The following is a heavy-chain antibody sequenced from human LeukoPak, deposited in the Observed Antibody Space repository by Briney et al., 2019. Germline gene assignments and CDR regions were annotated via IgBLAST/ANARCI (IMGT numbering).Heavy chain of an antibody. D-gene: IGHD3-10*01. Sequence: PGASVKVSCKASGYTFTGYYMHWVRQAPGQGLEWMGWINPNSGDTNYAQKFQDRVTMTRDTSISTAYIELNLLRSDDTAVYYCARGDYYGSPKVVAAWGQGTLVTVSS. CDR2: INPNSGDT. CDR3: ARGDYYGSPKVVAA. CDR1: GYTFTGYY. J-gene: IGHJ5*02. V-gene: IGHV1-2*02.